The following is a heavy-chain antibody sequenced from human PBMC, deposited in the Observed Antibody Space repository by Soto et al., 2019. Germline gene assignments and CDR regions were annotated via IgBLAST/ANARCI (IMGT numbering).Heavy chain of an antibody. J-gene: IGHJ5*02. CDR2: ISGDGCDT. CDR1: GFTFSNYA. Sequence: EVQLLESGGGLVQPGASLRLSCAASGFTFSNYAMSWVRQAPGRGLEWVSTISGDGCDTFYADSVKGRFTISRDNSRSTLYLQMTSLRAGDAALYYCTKVRANWFDPWGQGTLVTVSS. CDR3: TKVRANWFDP. V-gene: IGHV3-23*01.